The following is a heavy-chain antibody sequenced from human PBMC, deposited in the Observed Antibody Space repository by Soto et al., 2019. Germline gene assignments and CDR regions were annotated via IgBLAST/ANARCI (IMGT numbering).Heavy chain of an antibody. Sequence: SETLSLTCTVTGNSISSYYWSWIRQPPGKGLEWIGYIYYSGSTNYNPSLKSRVTISVDTSKNQFSLKLSSVTAADTAVYYCARQQPYYDFWSGYVDAFDIWGQGTMVTVSS. J-gene: IGHJ3*02. CDR3: ARQQPYYDFWSGYVDAFDI. D-gene: IGHD3-3*01. CDR2: IYYSGST. V-gene: IGHV4-59*08. CDR1: GNSISSYY.